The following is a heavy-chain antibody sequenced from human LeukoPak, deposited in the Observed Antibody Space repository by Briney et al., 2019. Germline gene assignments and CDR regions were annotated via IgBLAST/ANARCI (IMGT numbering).Heavy chain of an antibody. D-gene: IGHD2-2*01. Sequence: SGGSLRLSCAASGFTFSNYAMSWVRQAPGKGLEWVSVISGSGGSTYYADSVKGRFTISRDNSKNTLYLQMNSLRAEDTAVYYCAKGSTTSCYSPVDYWGQGTLVTVSS. CDR2: ISGSGGST. CDR1: GFTFSNYA. CDR3: AKGSTTSCYSPVDY. V-gene: IGHV3-23*01. J-gene: IGHJ4*02.